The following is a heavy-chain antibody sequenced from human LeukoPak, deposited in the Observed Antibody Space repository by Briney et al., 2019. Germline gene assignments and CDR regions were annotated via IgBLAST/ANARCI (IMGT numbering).Heavy chain of an antibody. CDR3: AREDYYVGGVLGY. CDR2: IIPIFGTA. CDR1: GGTSSSYT. J-gene: IGHJ4*02. V-gene: IGHV1-69*13. D-gene: IGHD3-10*02. Sequence: VASFRVSCKASGGTSSSYTISWVRHAPGGGLEWMVWIIPIFGTANYAQKFQGRVTITADESTSTAYMDLSSLRSEDTAVNSCAREDYYVGGVLGYWGQGTLVTVSS.